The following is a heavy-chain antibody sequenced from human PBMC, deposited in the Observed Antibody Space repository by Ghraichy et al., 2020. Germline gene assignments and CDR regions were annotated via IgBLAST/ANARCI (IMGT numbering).Heavy chain of an antibody. Sequence: SVKVSCKASGGTFSSYTISWVRQAPGQGLEWMGRIIPILGIANYAQKFQGRVTITADKSTSTAYMELSSLRSEDTAVYYCARGTAARRDSAFDIWGQGTMVTVSS. CDR1: GGTFSSYT. J-gene: IGHJ3*02. CDR2: IIPILGIA. D-gene: IGHD6-6*01. CDR3: ARGTAARRDSAFDI. V-gene: IGHV1-69*02.